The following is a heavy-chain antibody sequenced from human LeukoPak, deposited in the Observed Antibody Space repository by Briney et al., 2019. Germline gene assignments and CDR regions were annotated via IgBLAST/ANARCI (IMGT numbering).Heavy chain of an antibody. D-gene: IGHD1-1*01. V-gene: IGHV3-23*01. J-gene: IGHJ5*02. Sequence: GGSLRLSCAASGFSFGSYAMGWARQAPGQGLEWVSAISGSGSHANYAESVKGRFTISRDNSKNTLYLQMHSLIAADTAVYYCGSGPVGTTVPWGQGTLVTISS. CDR1: GFSFGSYA. CDR2: ISGSGSHA. CDR3: GSGPVGTTVP.